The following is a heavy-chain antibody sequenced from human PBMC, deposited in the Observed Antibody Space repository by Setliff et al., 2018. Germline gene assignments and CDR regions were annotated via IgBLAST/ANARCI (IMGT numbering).Heavy chain of an antibody. Sequence: KTSETLSLTCAVYGGSFSGYYWSWIRQPPGKGLEWVGYMYNSGNTNYNPSLRRRVAISVDKSKNQFSLKLSSVTAADTAVYYCARALLWFGEGMDVWGKGTTVTVSS. D-gene: IGHD3-10*01. CDR1: GGSFSGYY. CDR3: ARALLWFGEGMDV. J-gene: IGHJ6*03. CDR2: MYNSGNT. V-gene: IGHV4-59*01.